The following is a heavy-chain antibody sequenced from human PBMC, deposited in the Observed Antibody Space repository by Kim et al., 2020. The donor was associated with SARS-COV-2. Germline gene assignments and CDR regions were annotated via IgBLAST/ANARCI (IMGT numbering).Heavy chain of an antibody. J-gene: IGHJ4*02. V-gene: IGHV1-18*01. CDR3: ARDWYYYDSSGYSDY. CDR1: GYTFTSYG. CDR2: ISAYNGNT. Sequence: ASVKVSCKASGYTFTSYGISWVRQAPGQGLEWMGWISAYNGNTNYAQKLQGRVTMTTDTSTSTAYMELRSLRSDDTAVYYCARDWYYYDSSGYSDYWGQGTLVTVSS. D-gene: IGHD3-22*01.